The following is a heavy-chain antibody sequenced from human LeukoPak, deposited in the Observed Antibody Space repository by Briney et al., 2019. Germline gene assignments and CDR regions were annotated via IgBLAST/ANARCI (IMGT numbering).Heavy chain of an antibody. CDR3: ATGGRYFDWLPTKGYFDY. CDR2: ISGSGGST. CDR1: GFTFSSYA. Sequence: GGSLRLSCAASGFTFSSYAMSWVRQAPGKGLECVSAISGSGGSTYYADSVKGRFTISRDNSKNTLYLQMNSLRAEDTAVYYCATGGRYFDWLPTKGYFDYWGQGTLVTVSS. J-gene: IGHJ4*02. D-gene: IGHD3-9*01. V-gene: IGHV3-23*01.